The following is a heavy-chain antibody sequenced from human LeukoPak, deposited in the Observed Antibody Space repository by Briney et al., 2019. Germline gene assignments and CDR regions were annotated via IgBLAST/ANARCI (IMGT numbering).Heavy chain of an antibody. J-gene: IGHJ4*02. CDR3: ARFIAAPYYFDY. D-gene: IGHD6-13*01. V-gene: IGHV3-21*01. CDR1: GFTLSSYS. CDR2: ISSSRSYR. Sequence: GSLRLSCAASGFTLSSYSMNWVRQAPGKGLEWVSFISSSRSYRYYADSVKGRFTISRDNAKNSLYLQMNSLRAEDTAVYYCARFIAAPYYFDYWGRGTLVTVSS.